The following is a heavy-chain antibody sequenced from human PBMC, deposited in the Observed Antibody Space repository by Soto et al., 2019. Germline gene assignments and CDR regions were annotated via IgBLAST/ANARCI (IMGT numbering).Heavy chain of an antibody. CDR3: ARTREGSYYPAIFDY. CDR1: GGSVSSAKYY. J-gene: IGHJ4*02. Sequence: SETLSLTCSVSGGSVSSAKYYWSWIRQPPGKGLDWIGHIYNTGNTKYNLSLKSRVTISVDTSKNQFSLRLNSVTAVDTAVYYCARTREGSYYPAIFDYGFQGTLVTVSS. D-gene: IGHD1-26*01. V-gene: IGHV4-61*01. CDR2: IYNTGNT.